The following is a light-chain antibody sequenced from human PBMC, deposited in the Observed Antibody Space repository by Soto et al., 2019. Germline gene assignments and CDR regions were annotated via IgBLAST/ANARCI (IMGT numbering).Light chain of an antibody. CDR2: WAS. V-gene: IGKV4-1*01. CDR1: QSVLYISNNKNY. CDR3: QQYYSTPYT. Sequence: DIVMTQSPDSRAMSLGERATINCKSSQSVLYISNNKNYLAWYQQKPGQPPKLLIYWASTRESGVPDRFSGSGSGTDFTLTISSLQAEDVAVYYCQQYYSTPYTFGQGTKLEIK. J-gene: IGKJ2*01.